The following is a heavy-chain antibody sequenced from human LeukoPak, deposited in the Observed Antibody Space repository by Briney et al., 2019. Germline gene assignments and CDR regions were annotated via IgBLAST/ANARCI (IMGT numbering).Heavy chain of an antibody. CDR2: IYTSGST. CDR3: ARDAGIAVADHYFDY. D-gene: IGHD6-19*01. V-gene: IGHV4-4*07. Sequence: SETLSLTCTVSGGSISSYYWRWIRQPAGKGLEWIGRIYTSGSTNYNPSLKSRVTMSVDTSENQFSLKLSSVTAADTAVYYCARDAGIAVADHYFDYWGQGTLVTVSS. J-gene: IGHJ4*02. CDR1: GGSISSYY.